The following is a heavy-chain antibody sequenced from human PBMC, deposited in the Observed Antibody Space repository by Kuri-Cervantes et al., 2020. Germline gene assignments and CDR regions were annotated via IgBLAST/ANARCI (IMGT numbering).Heavy chain of an antibody. J-gene: IGHJ4*02. CDR2: ISGSGGST. CDR1: GFTFSSYA. V-gene: IGHV3-23*01. Sequence: GEALKISCAASGFTFSSYAMSWDRQAPGKGLEWVSAISGSGGSTYYADSVKGRFTISRDNSKNTLYLQMNSLKTEDTAVYYCTTDFDYGDYASYYFDYWGQGTLVTVSS. CDR3: TTDFDYGDYASYYFDY. D-gene: IGHD4-17*01.